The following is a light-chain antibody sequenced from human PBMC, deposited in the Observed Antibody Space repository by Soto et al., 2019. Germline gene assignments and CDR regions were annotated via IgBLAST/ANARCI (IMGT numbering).Light chain of an antibody. J-gene: IGLJ2*01. CDR3: QSYDSGVSASV. Sequence: QSALTQPPSASGSPGQSVAISCTGTSSDIGGYNYVSWYQQHPGKAPKLLIYSDVNRPSGVPYRFSASKSGTSASLTITGLQTEDEAHYYCQSYDSGVSASVFGGGTKLTVL. CDR1: SSDIGGYNY. V-gene: IGLV2-8*01. CDR2: SDV.